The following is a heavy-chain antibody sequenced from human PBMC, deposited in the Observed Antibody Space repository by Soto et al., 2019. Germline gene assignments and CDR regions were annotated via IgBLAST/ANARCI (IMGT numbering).Heavy chain of an antibody. CDR2: ISAYNGNT. CDR1: GYSFTSYD. D-gene: IGHD2-2*01. J-gene: IGHJ6*03. Sequence: ASVKVSCKASGYSFTSYDINWVRQAPGQGLECMGWISAYNGNTNYAQNFQGRVTMTTDTSTSTAYMELRSLRSDDTAVYYCARWVVPAASYYYYYMDVCGKGTTVTVSS. V-gene: IGHV1-18*01. CDR3: ARWVVPAASYYYYYMDV.